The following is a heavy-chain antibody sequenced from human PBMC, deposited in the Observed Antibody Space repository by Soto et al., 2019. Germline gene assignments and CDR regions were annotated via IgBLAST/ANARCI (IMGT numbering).Heavy chain of an antibody. CDR2: IIPIFGTA. CDR1: GGTFSSYA. CDR3: ATRSPAFDY. Sequence: GASVKVSCKASGGTFSSYAISWVRQAPGQGLEWMGGIIPIFGTANYAQKFQGRVTMTTDTSTSTAYMELRSLSSDDTAVYYCATRSPAFDYWGQGTLVTVSS. J-gene: IGHJ4*02. V-gene: IGHV1-69*05.